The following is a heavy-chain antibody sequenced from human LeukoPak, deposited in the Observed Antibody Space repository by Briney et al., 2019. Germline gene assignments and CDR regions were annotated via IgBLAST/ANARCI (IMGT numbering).Heavy chain of an antibody. CDR1: GGSISSYY. CDR3: ARDEDGPGALIEY. J-gene: IGHJ4*02. CDR2: ISPSGST. D-gene: IGHD5-24*01. Sequence: SETLSLTCTVSGGSISSYYWSWIRQPPGKGLEWIGYISPSGSTNYNPSLKSRVTISVDTSKRHISLRLSSVTAADTAVYYCARDEDGPGALIEYWGQGALVTVSS. V-gene: IGHV4-4*08.